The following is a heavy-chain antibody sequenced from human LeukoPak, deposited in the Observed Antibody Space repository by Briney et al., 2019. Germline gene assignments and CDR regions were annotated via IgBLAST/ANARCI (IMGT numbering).Heavy chain of an antibody. CDR1: GGSISSSSYY. Sequence: SETLSLTCPVSGGSISSSSYYWGWIRQPPGKGLEWIGSIYYSGSTYYNPSLKSRVTISVDTSKNQFSLKLSSVTAADTAVYYCARAISSSRRDPRNWFDPWGQGTLVTVSS. CDR2: IYYSGST. J-gene: IGHJ5*02. D-gene: IGHD6-6*01. CDR3: ARAISSSRRDPRNWFDP. V-gene: IGHV4-39*07.